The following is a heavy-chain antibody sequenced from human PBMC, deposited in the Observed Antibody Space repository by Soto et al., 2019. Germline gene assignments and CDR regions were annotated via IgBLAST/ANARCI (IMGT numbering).Heavy chain of an antibody. V-gene: IGHV1-46*01. J-gene: IGHJ3*02. Sequence: SVKVSCKASGYTFTSYYMHWVRQAPGQGLEWMGIINPSGGSTSYAQKFQGRVTMTRDTSTSTVYMELSSLRSEDTAVYYCAGGHHGPMIVGEWDAFDIWGQGKMITVS. CDR1: GYTFTSYY. D-gene: IGHD3-22*01. CDR2: INPSGGST. CDR3: AGGHHGPMIVGEWDAFDI.